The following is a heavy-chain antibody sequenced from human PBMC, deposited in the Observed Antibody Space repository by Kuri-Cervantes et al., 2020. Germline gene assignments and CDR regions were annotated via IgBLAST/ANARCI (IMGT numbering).Heavy chain of an antibody. V-gene: IGHV1-8*02. Sequence: ASVKVSCKASEGTFSSYAISWVRQAPGQGLEWMGWMNPNSGNTGYAQKFQGRVTMTRNTSISTAYMELSSLRSEDTAVYYCARDERGYSGYVSDYWGQGTLVTVSS. D-gene: IGHD5-12*01. CDR2: MNPNSGNT. J-gene: IGHJ4*02. CDR3: ARDERGYSGYVSDY. CDR1: EGTFSSYA.